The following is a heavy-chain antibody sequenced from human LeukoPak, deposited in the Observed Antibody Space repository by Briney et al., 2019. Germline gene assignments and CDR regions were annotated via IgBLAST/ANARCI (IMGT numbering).Heavy chain of an antibody. J-gene: IGHJ3*02. Sequence: PSESLSLARAVYGGSLSGSYWSSIRQPPGKGLEWIGEVNHSGSTNYNPSLKRRVTISVDTSKNLFSLKLSSVTAADTAVYYCARKGWTDAFDIWGQGTMVTVSS. CDR3: ARKGWTDAFDI. CDR2: VNHSGST. CDR1: GGSLSGSY. V-gene: IGHV4-34*01. D-gene: IGHD2-15*01.